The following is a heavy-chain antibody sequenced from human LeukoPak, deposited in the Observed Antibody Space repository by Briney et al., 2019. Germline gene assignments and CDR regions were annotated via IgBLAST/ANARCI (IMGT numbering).Heavy chain of an antibody. CDR1: GFIFRDYW. Sequence: GGSLRLSCAGSGFIFRDYWLTWVRHAPGKGLEWVANINPDGSDKNYVDSLKGRFTIFRDNAKNLLFLRMNSLRVEDTAVYYCAGPPQAGPFDYWGQGTLVTVSS. V-gene: IGHV3-7*01. D-gene: IGHD6-19*01. CDR3: AGPPQAGPFDY. J-gene: IGHJ4*02. CDR2: INPDGSDK.